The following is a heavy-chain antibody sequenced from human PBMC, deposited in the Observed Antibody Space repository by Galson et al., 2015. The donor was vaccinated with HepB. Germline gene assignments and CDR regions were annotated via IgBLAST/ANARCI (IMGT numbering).Heavy chain of an antibody. J-gene: IGHJ3*02. CDR2: TYYRSNWYK. V-gene: IGHV6-1*01. CDR1: GDSVSSNSAV. CDR3: ARGIAAAGHALDI. D-gene: IGHD6-13*01. Sequence: CAISGDSVSSNSAVWSGIRQSPSKGLEWLGRTYYRSNWYKDDAVSVKGRITINPDTSKNQLSLHLNSVTPDDTAVYYCARGIAAAGHALDIWGQGTMVTVSS.